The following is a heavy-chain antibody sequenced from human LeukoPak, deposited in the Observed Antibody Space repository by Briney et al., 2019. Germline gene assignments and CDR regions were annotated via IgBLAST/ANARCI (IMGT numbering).Heavy chain of an antibody. CDR3: ARDLAPRGGIVGATLGFRGRGHRGYFDY. CDR2: IWYDGSNK. Sequence: PGGSLRLSCAASGFTFSSYGMHWVRQAPGKGLEWVAVIWYDGSNKYYADSVKGRFTISRDNAKNSLYLQMNSLRAEDTAVYYCARDLAPRGGIVGATLGFRGRGHRGYFDYWGQGTLVTVSS. V-gene: IGHV3-33*01. J-gene: IGHJ4*02. CDR1: GFTFSSYG. D-gene: IGHD1-26*01.